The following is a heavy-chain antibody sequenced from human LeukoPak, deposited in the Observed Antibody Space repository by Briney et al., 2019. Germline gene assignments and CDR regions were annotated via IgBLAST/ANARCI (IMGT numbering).Heavy chain of an antibody. CDR3: ARRWNYGRNYYIDV. V-gene: IGHV4-34*01. D-gene: IGHD1-7*01. CDR2: INDSGRT. CDR1: GGSFSNYY. J-gene: IGHJ6*03. Sequence: SETLSLTCAVYGGSFSNYYLSWIRQTPGKGMEWIGEINDSGRTNYNPSLMSRVTVSVDTSKNQFSLRLTSVTATDTAVYYCARRWNYGRNYYIDVWGKGAAVSVSS.